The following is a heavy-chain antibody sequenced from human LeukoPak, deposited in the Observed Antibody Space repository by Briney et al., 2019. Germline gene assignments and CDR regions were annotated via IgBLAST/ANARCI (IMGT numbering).Heavy chain of an antibody. D-gene: IGHD3-10*01. J-gene: IGHJ3*01. CDR1: GGSISSYY. Sequence: PSETLSLTCTVSGGSISSYYWSWIRQPPGKGLEWIGYIHYSGSTNYKSSLKSRVTISVDKSKNQFSLKLISVTAADTAVYYCASIEWFGKLSPSWGQGTMVTVSS. CDR2: IHYSGST. V-gene: IGHV4-59*08. CDR3: ASIEWFGKLSPS.